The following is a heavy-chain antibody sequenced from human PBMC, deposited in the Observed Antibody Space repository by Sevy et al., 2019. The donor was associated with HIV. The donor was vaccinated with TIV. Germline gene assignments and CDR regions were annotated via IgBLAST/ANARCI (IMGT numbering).Heavy chain of an antibody. D-gene: IGHD6-13*01. CDR1: GFTFDDYG. CDR3: ARDYIAAAGTHDAFDI. V-gene: IGHV3-20*04. CDR2: INWNGGST. Sequence: GGSLRLSCAASGFTFDDYGMSWVRQAPGKGLEWVSGINWNGGSTGYADSVKGRFTISRDNAKISLYLQMNSLRAEDTALYYCARDYIAAAGTHDAFDIWGQGTMVTVSS. J-gene: IGHJ3*02.